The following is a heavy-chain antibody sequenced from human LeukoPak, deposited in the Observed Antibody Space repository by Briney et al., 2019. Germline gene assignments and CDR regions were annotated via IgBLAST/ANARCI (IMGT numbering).Heavy chain of an antibody. CDR3: ARSGYYSYYFEF. CDR2: IKQDGGEK. J-gene: IGHJ4*02. V-gene: IGHV3-7*01. Sequence: GGSLRLSCATSGFTFRTFWMTWVRHVPGRGLEWVANIKQDGGEKNYVDSVRGRFTISRDNTQNSLHLQMNSLRVEDTATYYCARSGYYSYYFEFWGQGTLVTVSS. CDR1: GFTFRTFW. D-gene: IGHD3-22*01.